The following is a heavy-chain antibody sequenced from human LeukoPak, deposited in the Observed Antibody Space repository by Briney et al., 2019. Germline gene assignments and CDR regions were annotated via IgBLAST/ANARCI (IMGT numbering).Heavy chain of an antibody. V-gene: IGHV3-74*01. CDR2: INSDGTMT. CDR1: GFTLRNYW. D-gene: IGHD4-17*01. Sequence: PGGSLRLSCGASGFTLRNYWMHWVRQAPGKGLVWVSRINSDGTMTNYADSVKGRFTISRDNAKNTLHLQMNSLRAEDTAVYYCARTYGDAFDIWGQGTMVTVSS. J-gene: IGHJ3*02. CDR3: ARTYGDAFDI.